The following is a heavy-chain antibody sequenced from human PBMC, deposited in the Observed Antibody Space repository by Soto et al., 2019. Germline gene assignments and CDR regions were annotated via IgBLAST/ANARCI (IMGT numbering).Heavy chain of an antibody. D-gene: IGHD4-17*01. V-gene: IGHV2-5*02. CDR2: TYWDDDN. CDR1: GFSISTSGVG. Sequence: GPTLVNPTQTLTLTCTFSGFSISTSGVGVGWIRQPPGKALEWLAFTYWDDDNRYNPSLKGRLTDAKDTSKNLVVLLMTNMNTEDTATYYCARRRGGNNWGNGDFDNWGQGTMVTVSS. J-gene: IGHJ4*02. CDR3: ARRRGGNNWGNGDFDN.